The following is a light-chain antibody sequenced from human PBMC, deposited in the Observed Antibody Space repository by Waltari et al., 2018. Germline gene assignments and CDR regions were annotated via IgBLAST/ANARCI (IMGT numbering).Light chain of an antibody. V-gene: IGLV3-19*01. J-gene: IGLJ3*02. Sequence: SSELTQGPDVSVALGQTVKITCQGDSLRTYYASWYQVKPGQAPLLVLFGKEKRPSGIPDRISGYSSGTTSSLTITGAQAEDEADYYCHSRKGRDNQVVFGGGTKLTVL. CDR2: GKE. CDR1: SLRTYY. CDR3: HSRKGRDNQVV.